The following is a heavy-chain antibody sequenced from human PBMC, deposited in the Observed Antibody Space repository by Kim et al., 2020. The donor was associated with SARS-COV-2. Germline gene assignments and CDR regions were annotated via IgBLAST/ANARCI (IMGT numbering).Heavy chain of an antibody. V-gene: IGHV4-39*01. CDR2: IYYSGTT. D-gene: IGHD3-3*01. CDR3: ARQDFWSGYYKGYYYYGMDV. Sequence: SETLSLTCTVSGGSISSSSYYWGWIRQPPGKGLEWIGTIYYSGTTYYNPSLESRVTISVDTSKNQFSLKLSSVTAADTAVYYCARQDFWSGYYKGYYYYGMDVWGRGTTVTVSS. CDR1: GGSISSSSYY. J-gene: IGHJ6*02.